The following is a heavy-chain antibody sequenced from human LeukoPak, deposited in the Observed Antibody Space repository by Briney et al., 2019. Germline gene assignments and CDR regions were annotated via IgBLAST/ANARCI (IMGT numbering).Heavy chain of an antibody. D-gene: IGHD3-16*02. CDR1: GFTFSSYA. CDR3: AKGTTFGGVIVTPYFDY. CDR2: ISDSGGST. Sequence: GGSLRLSCAASGFTFSSYAMSWVRQAPGKGLEWVSAISDSGGSTYYADSVKGRFTISRDNSKNTLYLQMNSLRAEDTAVYYCAKGTTFGGVIVTPYFDYWGQGTLVTVSS. J-gene: IGHJ4*02. V-gene: IGHV3-23*01.